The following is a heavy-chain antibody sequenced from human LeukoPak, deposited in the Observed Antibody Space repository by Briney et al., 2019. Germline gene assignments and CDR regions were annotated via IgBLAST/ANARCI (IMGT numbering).Heavy chain of an antibody. Sequence: PSETLSLTCTVSGYSISSGYYWGWIRQPPGKGLEWIGSIYHSGKNYYNPSLKSRVTMSVDTSKNQFSLKLTSVTAADTAMYYCARDRIPVADPPNWFDPWGQGTLVTVSS. CDR2: IYHSGKN. D-gene: IGHD6-19*01. CDR3: ARDRIPVADPPNWFDP. CDR1: GYSISSGYY. J-gene: IGHJ5*02. V-gene: IGHV4-38-2*02.